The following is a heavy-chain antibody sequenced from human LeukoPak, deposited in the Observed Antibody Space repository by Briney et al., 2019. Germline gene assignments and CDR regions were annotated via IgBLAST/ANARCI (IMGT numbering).Heavy chain of an antibody. V-gene: IGHV4-38-2*01. CDR2: VYHSGT. Sequence: SETLSLTCSVSGYSIGTGNYWAWVRHPPGKGLEWIGCVYHSGTHYKSSLTSRATISMDTSANQFSLKLTSMTAADSAFYYCTKTSGGGGHDSWGQGILVTVSS. D-gene: IGHD4-23*01. J-gene: IGHJ5*01. CDR3: TKTSGGGGHDS. CDR1: GYSIGTGNY.